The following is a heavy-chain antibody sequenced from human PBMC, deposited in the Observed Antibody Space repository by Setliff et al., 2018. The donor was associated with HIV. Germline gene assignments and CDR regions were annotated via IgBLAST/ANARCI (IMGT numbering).Heavy chain of an antibody. J-gene: IGHJ4*02. V-gene: IGHV4-61*09. D-gene: IGHD1-1*01. CDR1: GGIISSYSFF. CDR3: ASSREGWKPFAFDY. CDR2: ISATGST. Sequence: ASETMSRTCPVAGGIISSYSFFWSWIRQHAGKGLEWIGHISATGSTNYNPSLNSRVTMSLDTSKNQFYLNLNSVTAADASMYFCASSREGWKPFAFDYWGQGTLVTVSS.